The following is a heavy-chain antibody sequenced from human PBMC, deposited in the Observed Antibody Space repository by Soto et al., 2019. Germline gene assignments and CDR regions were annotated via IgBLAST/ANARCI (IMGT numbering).Heavy chain of an antibody. V-gene: IGHV3-48*02. Sequence: EVHLVESGGGPGQPGGSLRLSCAASGFTFSNYSMNWVRQVPGKGLEWVSYISGNSAAIYYADSVEGRFTISRDNAQNSLFLQMNSLRDEDTAFYYCARGGVAVTGYRGIDFWGQGTLVTVSA. CDR2: ISGNSAAI. J-gene: IGHJ4*02. CDR1: GFTFSNYS. CDR3: ARGGVAVTGYRGIDF. D-gene: IGHD3-9*01.